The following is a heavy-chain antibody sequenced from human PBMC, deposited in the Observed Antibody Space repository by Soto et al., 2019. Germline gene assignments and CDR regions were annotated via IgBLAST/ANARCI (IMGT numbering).Heavy chain of an antibody. CDR3: ARDHATWLTDVFDI. Sequence: HVQLVQSGAEVKKPGASQKVSYKASGYTFISYVASWVRQAPGQRLEWLGWISPYNGNTNYAQKFQGRITMTTDASTGTVYMDLRSLRTDGTAVYYCARDHATWLTDVFDIWGQGTVVVVSS. J-gene: IGHJ3*02. CDR2: ISPYNGNT. CDR1: GYTFISYV. D-gene: IGHD5-12*01. V-gene: IGHV1-18*01.